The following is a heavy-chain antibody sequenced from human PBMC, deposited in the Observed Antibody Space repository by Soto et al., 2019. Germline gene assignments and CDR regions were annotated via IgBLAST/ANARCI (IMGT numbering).Heavy chain of an antibody. CDR2: IYYSGGT. CDR3: ARAIRHFGNYYGMDV. V-gene: IGHV4-31*03. J-gene: IGHJ6*02. CDR1: GGSISSGGYY. D-gene: IGHD3-10*01. Sequence: QVQLQESGPRLVKPSQTLSLTCTVSGGSISSGGYYWSWIRQHPGKGLEWIGYIYYSGGTSYNPSLKSRVTISVDTSKNQFSLKLSSVTAADTAVYYCARAIRHFGNYYGMDVWGQGTTVTVSS.